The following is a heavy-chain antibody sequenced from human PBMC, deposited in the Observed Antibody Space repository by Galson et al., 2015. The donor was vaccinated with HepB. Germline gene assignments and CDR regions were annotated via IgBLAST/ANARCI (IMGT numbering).Heavy chain of an antibody. CDR2: IHYSGTI. CDR3: ARGFPLAGRPYYFDY. V-gene: IGHV4-61*01. Sequence: ETLSLTCTVSGASVSTGSFYWMWIRQPPGKGLEWIGHIHYSGTINYNSSLKSRVTISVDTSKNQFSLKLSSVTAADTAVYYCARGFPLAGRPYYFDYWGQGTLVTVSS. J-gene: IGHJ4*02. CDR1: GASVSTGSFY. D-gene: IGHD6-19*01.